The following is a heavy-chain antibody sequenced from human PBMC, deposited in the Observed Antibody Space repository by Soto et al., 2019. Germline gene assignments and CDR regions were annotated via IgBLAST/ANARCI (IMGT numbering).Heavy chain of an antibody. Sequence: QLQLQESGPGLVKPSETLSLTCTVSGGSISSSSYYWGWIRQPPGNGLEWIGSIYYSGSTYYNPSLKSRVTLSVDTSKNPFSLKLSSVTAADTAVYYCARRESYDILTGYYHFDYWGKGTLVTVSS. V-gene: IGHV4-39*01. CDR3: ARRESYDILTGYYHFDY. CDR2: IYYSGST. CDR1: GGSISSSSYY. D-gene: IGHD3-9*01. J-gene: IGHJ4*02.